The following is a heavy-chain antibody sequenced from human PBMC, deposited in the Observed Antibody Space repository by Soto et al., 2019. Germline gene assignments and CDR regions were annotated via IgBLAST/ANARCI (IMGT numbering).Heavy chain of an antibody. CDR2: IIPIFGTA. CDR1: GYAFTSYG. CDR3: ATVGGGIQLWLRGGDYFDY. Sequence: GASLQGSCKASGYAFTSYGISWVRHAPGQGLEWLGGIIPIFGTANYAQKFQGRVTITADESTSTAYMELSSLRSEDTAVYYCATVGGGIQLWLRGGDYFDYRGQGPRVTVSS. J-gene: IGHJ4*02. V-gene: IGHV1-69*13. D-gene: IGHD5-18*01.